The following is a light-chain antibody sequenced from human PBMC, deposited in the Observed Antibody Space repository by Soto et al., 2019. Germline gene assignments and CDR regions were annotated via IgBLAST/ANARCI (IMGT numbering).Light chain of an antibody. CDR1: SSNIGAGYD. Sequence: QSVLTQPPSVSGAPGQRVSISCTGSSSNIGAGYDVHWYQQLPGKAPTLLIYGNDNRPSGVPDRFSGSKSGTSASLVITGLRAEDEADYYCQSYASSLSTGFVFGTGTKLTV. CDR3: QSYASSLSTGFV. J-gene: IGLJ1*01. CDR2: GND. V-gene: IGLV1-40*01.